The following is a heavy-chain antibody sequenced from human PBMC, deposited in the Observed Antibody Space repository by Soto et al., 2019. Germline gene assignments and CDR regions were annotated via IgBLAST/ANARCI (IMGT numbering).Heavy chain of an antibody. CDR3: ARDGALGENYCYYGMDV. Sequence: SVNVSCKASGGTFSRYSITWVRQAPGHGLEWIGRIIPIFGIASYAQKFQGRVTMTTDTSTSTAYMELRSLRSDDTAVYYCARDGALGENYCYYGMDVWGQGTTVTVSS. V-gene: IGHV1-69*04. CDR2: IIPIFGIA. D-gene: IGHD3-16*01. J-gene: IGHJ6*02. CDR1: GGTFSRYS.